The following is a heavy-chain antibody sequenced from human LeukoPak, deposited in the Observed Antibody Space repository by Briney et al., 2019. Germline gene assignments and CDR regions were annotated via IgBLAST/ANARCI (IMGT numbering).Heavy chain of an antibody. Sequence: SVKVSCXASGGTFSSYAISWVRQAPGQGLEWMGRIIPIFGTANYAQKFQGRVTITTDESTSTAYMELSSLRSEDTAVYYCARRNDSSGYSLDYWGQGTLVTVSS. CDR2: IIPIFGTA. D-gene: IGHD3-22*01. CDR3: ARRNDSSGYSLDY. J-gene: IGHJ4*02. CDR1: GGTFSSYA. V-gene: IGHV1-69*05.